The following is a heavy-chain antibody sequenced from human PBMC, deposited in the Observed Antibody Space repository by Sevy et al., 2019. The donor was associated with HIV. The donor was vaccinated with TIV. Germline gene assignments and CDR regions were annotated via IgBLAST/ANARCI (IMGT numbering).Heavy chain of an antibody. CDR1: GGSFSGYY. V-gene: IGHV4-34*01. J-gene: IGHJ4*02. Sequence: SETLSLTCAVYGGSFSGYYWSWIRQPPGKGLEWIGEINHSGSTNYNPSLKSRVTISVDTSKNQFSLKLSSVTAADTAVYYCAREPSPYCSGGSCFDYFDYWGQGTLVTVSS. CDR2: INHSGST. CDR3: AREPSPYCSGGSCFDYFDY. D-gene: IGHD2-15*01.